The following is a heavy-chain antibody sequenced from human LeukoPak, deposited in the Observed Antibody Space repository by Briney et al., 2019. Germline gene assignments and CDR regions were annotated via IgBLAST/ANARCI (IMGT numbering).Heavy chain of an antibody. Sequence: GGSLRLSCAASGFTFSNERMHWVRQAPGKGLLWVSHINNDGTNPTYADSVMGRFTISRDNAKNTLYLRMYSLRAEDTGVYFCAKSDPPLPYWGQGTLVTVSS. CDR3: AKSDPPLPY. CDR1: GFTFSNER. V-gene: IGHV3-74*01. CDR2: INNDGTNP. J-gene: IGHJ4*02.